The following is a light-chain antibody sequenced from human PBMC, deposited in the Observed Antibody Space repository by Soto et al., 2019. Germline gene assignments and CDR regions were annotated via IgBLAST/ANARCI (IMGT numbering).Light chain of an antibody. CDR2: MGS. V-gene: IGKV2-28*01. CDR1: QSLLHKNGNNY. J-gene: IGKJ1*01. Sequence: DIVMTQSPLSLPVTPGEAASISCRSSQSLLHKNGNNYFNWYLQKAGQSPQVLIYMGSNRASGVPDRFSGTGSGTYFTLKISRVEAEDAGVYYCMQALQTPRTFGQGTKVEIK. CDR3: MQALQTPRT.